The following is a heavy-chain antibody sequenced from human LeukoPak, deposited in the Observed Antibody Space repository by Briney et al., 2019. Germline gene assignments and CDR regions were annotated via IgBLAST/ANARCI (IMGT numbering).Heavy chain of an antibody. Sequence: GGSLRLSCAASGFNVNNAWMSWDRQAPGKGLEWVSVITGSGGFTQYADSVKGRFTISRDNSKNTVYLQMNSLRVEDTALYYCVRSLDYWGQGTLVTVSP. CDR2: ITGSGGFT. V-gene: IGHV3-23*01. CDR3: VRSLDY. CDR1: GFNVNNAW. J-gene: IGHJ4*02.